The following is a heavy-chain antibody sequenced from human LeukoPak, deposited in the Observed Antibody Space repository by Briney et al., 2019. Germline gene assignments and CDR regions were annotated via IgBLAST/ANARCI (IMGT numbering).Heavy chain of an antibody. J-gene: IGHJ5*02. Sequence: GASVKVSCKASGGTFSSYAISWVRQAPGQGLEWMGRIIPILGIANYAQKFQGRVTITADKSTSTAYMELSSLRSEDTAVYYCARDFPVRGVIHNWFDPWGQGTLVTVSS. CDR2: IIPILGIA. V-gene: IGHV1-69*04. CDR3: ARDFPVRGVIHNWFDP. D-gene: IGHD3-10*02. CDR1: GGTFSSYA.